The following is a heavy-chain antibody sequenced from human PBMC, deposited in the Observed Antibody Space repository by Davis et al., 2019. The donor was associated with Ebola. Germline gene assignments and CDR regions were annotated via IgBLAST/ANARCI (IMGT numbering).Heavy chain of an antibody. J-gene: IGHJ4*02. D-gene: IGHD4-11*01. V-gene: IGHV3-30-3*01. CDR1: GFTFSDSS. CDR2: VSFEGSNK. CDR3: ARVANTVTSHFDI. Sequence: GESLKISCVGYGFTFSDSSMHWVRQAPGKGPEWVAVVSFEGSNKYYADSVKGRFTISRDNSKNTLYLQMKSLRGEDTAMYYCARVANTVTSHFDIWGQGTQVTVAS.